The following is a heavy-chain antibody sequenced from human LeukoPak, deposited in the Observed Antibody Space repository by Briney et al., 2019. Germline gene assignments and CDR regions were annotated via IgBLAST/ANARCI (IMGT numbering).Heavy chain of an antibody. V-gene: IGHV3-7*01. Sequence: GGSLRLSCAASGYTFSTYWMTWVRQAPGKGLEWVANIKQDEAEKNYVDSVKGRCTISTDTATNTLYMQMKSLRAEDTAGYYCARGRTAYYWGQGTLVTVSS. CDR1: GYTFSTYW. J-gene: IGHJ4*02. CDR3: ARGRTAYY. CDR2: IKQDEAEK.